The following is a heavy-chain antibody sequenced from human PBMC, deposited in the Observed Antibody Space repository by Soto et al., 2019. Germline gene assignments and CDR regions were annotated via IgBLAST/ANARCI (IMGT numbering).Heavy chain of an antibody. CDR2: TYYRSKWYN. Sequence: QVQLQQSGPGLVKPSQTLSLTCAISGDSVSSNSAAWNWIRQSPSRGLEWLGRTYYRSKWYNDYAVSVKSRIPIKPDTSKNQFSLQLNSVTPEDTAVYYCARSQRITIFGVARQDAFDIWGQGTMVTVSS. D-gene: IGHD3-3*01. CDR3: ARSQRITIFGVARQDAFDI. V-gene: IGHV6-1*01. CDR1: GDSVSSNSAA. J-gene: IGHJ3*02.